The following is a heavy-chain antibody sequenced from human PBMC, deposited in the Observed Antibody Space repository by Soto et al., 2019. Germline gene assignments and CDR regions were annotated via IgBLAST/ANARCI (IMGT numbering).Heavy chain of an antibody. Sequence: GASVKVSCKASGGTFSSYAISWVRQAPGQGLEWMGGIIPYNGTTSYAQKFQGRVTMTTDTSTSTAYMELRSLRSDDTAVYYCARDFSVFRDYVDYWGQGTLVTVSS. CDR1: GGTFSSYA. D-gene: IGHD2-8*01. CDR3: ARDFSVFRDYVDY. V-gene: IGHV1-18*01. CDR2: IIPYNGTT. J-gene: IGHJ4*02.